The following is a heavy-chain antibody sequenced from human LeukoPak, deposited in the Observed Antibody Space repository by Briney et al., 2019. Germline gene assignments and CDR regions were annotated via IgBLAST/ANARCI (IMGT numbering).Heavy chain of an antibody. J-gene: IGHJ4*02. CDR2: ITSSSYT. Sequence: GGSLRLSCAASGFTFSDYYMSWIRQAPGKGLEWISYITSSSYTKYADSVQGRFTTSRDNAKNSLYLQMNSLRAEDTAVYYCARTSGSYSFDYWGQGTLVTVSS. D-gene: IGHD1-26*01. CDR3: ARTSGSYSFDY. V-gene: IGHV3-11*06. CDR1: GFTFSDYY.